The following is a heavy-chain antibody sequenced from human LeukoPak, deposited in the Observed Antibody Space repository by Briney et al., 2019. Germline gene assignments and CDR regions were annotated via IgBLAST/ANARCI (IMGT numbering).Heavy chain of an antibody. V-gene: IGHV1-2*02. J-gene: IGHJ5*02. CDR3: ARTTGAITMVRGVIITRGNWFDP. CDR1: GYTFTGYY. CDR2: INPNSGGT. D-gene: IGHD3-10*01. Sequence: ASMKVSCKASGYTFTGYYMHWVRQAPGQGLEWMGWINPNSGGTNYAQKFQGRVTMTRDTSISTAYMELSRLRSDDTAVYYCARTTGAITMVRGVIITRGNWFDPWGQGTLVTVSS.